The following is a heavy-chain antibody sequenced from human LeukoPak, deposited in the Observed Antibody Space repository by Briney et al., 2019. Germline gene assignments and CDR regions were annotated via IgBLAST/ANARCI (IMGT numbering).Heavy chain of an antibody. CDR2: VHYTGRT. CDR1: GDSITNSY. D-gene: IGHD1/OR15-1a*01. Sequence: SETLSLTCTVSGDSITNSYWGWVRQPPGKGLEWIGYVHYTGRTNYNPSLKSRVTTSADTSKNQVALRLTSVSAAGTAVYYCARIQPLVPISNNHYHSMDVWGQGTTVTVSS. J-gene: IGHJ6*02. V-gene: IGHV4-59*08. CDR3: ARIQPLVPISNNHYHSMDV.